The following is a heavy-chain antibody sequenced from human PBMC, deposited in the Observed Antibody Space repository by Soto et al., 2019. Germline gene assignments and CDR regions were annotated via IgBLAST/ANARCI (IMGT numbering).Heavy chain of an antibody. J-gene: IGHJ3*01. CDR1: GFTFSYYW. V-gene: IGHV3-74*01. CDR2: IHSDGSST. Sequence: EVQLLESGGGLVQPGESLRLSCAASGFTFSYYWMHWVRQAPGMGLVWVSRIHSDGSSTTYADSVKGRFTISRDNARNSLVLYMNSLRAEDTDVDYWARGGRGACDLWGRGSVVIVSS. CDR3: ARGGRGACDL. D-gene: IGHD1-26*01.